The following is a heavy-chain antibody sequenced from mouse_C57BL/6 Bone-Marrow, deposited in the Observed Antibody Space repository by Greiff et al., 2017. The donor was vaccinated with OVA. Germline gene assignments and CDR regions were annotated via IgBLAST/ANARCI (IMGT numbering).Heavy chain of an antibody. V-gene: IGHV1-76*01. CDR3: ARGDYYGLFDY. CDR2: IYPGSGNT. D-gene: IGHD1-2*01. CDR1: GYTFTDYY. Sequence: VQLQQSGAELVRPGASVKLSCKASGYTFTDYYINWVKQRPGQGLEWIARIYPGSGNTYYNEKFKGKATLTAEKSSSTAYMQRSSLTSEDSAVYFCARGDYYGLFDYWGQGTTLTVSS. J-gene: IGHJ2*01.